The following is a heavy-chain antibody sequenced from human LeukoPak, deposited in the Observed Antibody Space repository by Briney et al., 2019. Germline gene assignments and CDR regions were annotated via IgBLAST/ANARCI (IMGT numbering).Heavy chain of an antibody. Sequence: SETLSLTCTVSGGSISSSSYYWGWIRQPPGKGLEWIGSIYYSGSTYYNPSLKSRVTISVDTSKNQFSLKLSSVTAADTAVYYCARKTYYYGSGSYLGFDPWGQGTLVTVSS. V-gene: IGHV4-39*01. CDR1: GGSISSSSYY. CDR2: IYYSGST. J-gene: IGHJ5*02. D-gene: IGHD3-10*01. CDR3: ARKTYYYGSGSYLGFDP.